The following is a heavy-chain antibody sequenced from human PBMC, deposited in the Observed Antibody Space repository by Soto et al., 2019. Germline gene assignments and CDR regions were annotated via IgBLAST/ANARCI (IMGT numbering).Heavy chain of an antibody. CDR2: IYYGGST. CDR1: GDSISNSNHY. D-gene: IGHD2-2*01. CDR3: ARRSHVIVPPS. J-gene: IGHJ4*02. V-gene: IGHV4-39*01. Sequence: QLQLQESGPGLVKPSETLSLTCSVSGDSISNSNHYCVWIRQPPGKGLEWVGSIYYGGSTYYNPSLTGRVTVSMDASKNQFSLKLSSVTAADTAVYFCARRSHVIVPPSWGQGVLVTVSS.